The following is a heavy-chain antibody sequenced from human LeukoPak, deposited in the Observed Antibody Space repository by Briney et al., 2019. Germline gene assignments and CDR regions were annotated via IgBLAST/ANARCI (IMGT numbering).Heavy chain of an antibody. CDR1: GGSISSYY. Sequence: SETLSLTCTVSGGSISSYYWSWIRQPPGKGLEWIGYIYYSGSTNYNPSLKSRVTISVDTSKNQFSLKLSSVTAADTAVYYCARFRLHHRGFDPWGQGTLVTVSS. CDR3: ARFRLHHRGFDP. CDR2: IYYSGST. J-gene: IGHJ5*02. V-gene: IGHV4-59*08. D-gene: IGHD4-11*01.